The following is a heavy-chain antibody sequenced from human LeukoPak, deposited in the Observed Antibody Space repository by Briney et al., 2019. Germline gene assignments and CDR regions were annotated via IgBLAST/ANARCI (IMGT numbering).Heavy chain of an antibody. Sequence: PGGSLRLSCAVSGITLSNYGMSWVRQAPGKGLEWVAGISDSGGSTNYADSVKGRFTISRDSPKNTPYLQMTSLRAEDTAVYFCAKRGVVIRVILVGFHKEAYYFDSWGQGALVTVSS. V-gene: IGHV3-23*01. CDR2: ISDSGGST. CDR1: GITLSNYG. D-gene: IGHD3-22*01. CDR3: AKRGVVIRVILVGFHKEAYYFDS. J-gene: IGHJ4*02.